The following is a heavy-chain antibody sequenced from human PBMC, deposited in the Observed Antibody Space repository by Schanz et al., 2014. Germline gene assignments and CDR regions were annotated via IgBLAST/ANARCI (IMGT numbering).Heavy chain of an antibody. CDR1: TSLFSRSV. V-gene: IGHV3-33*08. Sequence: DLVESGGGVVQPGRSLTLSCAVSTSLFSRSVIHWVRQAPGKGLEWVAVMWNDGIKTHYADSGKGRFTISRDNSKNTLYLQMNNLRSEDTAVYYCARDRVGASSYFDDWGQGTLVTVSS. D-gene: IGHD1-26*01. J-gene: IGHJ4*03. CDR2: MWNDGIKT. CDR3: ARDRVGASSYFDD.